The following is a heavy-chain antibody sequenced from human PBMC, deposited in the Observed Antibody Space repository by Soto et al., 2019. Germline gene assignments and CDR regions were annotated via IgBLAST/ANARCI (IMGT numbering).Heavy chain of an antibody. CDR2: INPNSGGT. J-gene: IGHJ4*02. CDR1: GYTFTGYY. CDR3: ARDLGEAVAGAYDY. Sequence: ASVKVSCKASGYTFTGYYMHWVRQAPGQGLEWMGWINPNSGGTNYAQKFQGWVTMTGDTSISTAYMELSRLRSDDTAVYYCARDLGEAVAGAYDYWGQGTLVTVSS. V-gene: IGHV1-2*04. D-gene: IGHD6-19*01.